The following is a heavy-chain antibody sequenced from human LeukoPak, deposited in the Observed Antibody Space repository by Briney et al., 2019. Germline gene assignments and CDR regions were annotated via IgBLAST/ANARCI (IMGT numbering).Heavy chain of an antibody. CDR1: GGTFSSYA. CDR3: ARGSGWSSEDSDY. D-gene: IGHD6-19*01. Sequence: SVKVSCKASGGTFSSYAISWVRQAPGQGLEWMGGIIPIFGTANYAQKFQGRVTMTRDMSTSTVYMELSSLRSEDTAVYYCARGSGWSSEDSDYWGQGTLVTVSS. J-gene: IGHJ4*02. CDR2: IIPIFGTA. V-gene: IGHV1-69*05.